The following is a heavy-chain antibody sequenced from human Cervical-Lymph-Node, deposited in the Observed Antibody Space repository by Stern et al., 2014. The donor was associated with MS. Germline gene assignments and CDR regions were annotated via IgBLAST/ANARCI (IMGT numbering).Heavy chain of an antibody. J-gene: IGHJ3*02. CDR3: ARDWGNCTSTTCSDALDI. CDR1: GGSVSNGAYY. CDR2: IYHSGIT. Sequence: VQLQESGPGLVKPSQTISLTCSVSGGSVSNGAYYWNWIRQAPGKGLEWIGYIYHSGITHYNPSLKSRVTMSVDTSKNEFSLRLTSVTATDTAVYYCARDWGNCTSTTCSDALDIWGQGRMVTVSS. D-gene: IGHD2-2*01. V-gene: IGHV4-31*03.